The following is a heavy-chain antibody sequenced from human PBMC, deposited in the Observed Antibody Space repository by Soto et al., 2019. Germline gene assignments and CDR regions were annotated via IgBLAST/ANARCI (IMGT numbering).Heavy chain of an antibody. D-gene: IGHD5-12*01. CDR1: GFTFSSYA. J-gene: IGHJ4*02. V-gene: IGHV3-23*01. Sequence: PGGSLRLSCAASGFTFSSYAMSWVRQAPGKGLEWVSAISGSGGSTYYADSVKGRFTISRDNSKNTLYLQMNSLRAEDTAVYYCAKTRMAREYSGYDYDYWGQGTLVTVSS. CDR2: ISGSGGST. CDR3: AKTRMAREYSGYDYDY.